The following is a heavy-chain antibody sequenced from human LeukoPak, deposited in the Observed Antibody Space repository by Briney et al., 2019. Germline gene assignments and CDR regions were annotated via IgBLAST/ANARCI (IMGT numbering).Heavy chain of an antibody. V-gene: IGHV4-39*07. CDR2: IYYSGST. CDR3: ARGPGMDV. CDR1: GGSMSSSSYY. J-gene: IGHJ6*02. Sequence: SETLSLTCTVSGGSMSSSSYYWGWIRQPPGKGLEWIGSIYYSGSTYYNPSLKSRVTISVDTSKNQFSLKLSSVTAADTAVYYCARGPGMDVWGQGTTVTVSS.